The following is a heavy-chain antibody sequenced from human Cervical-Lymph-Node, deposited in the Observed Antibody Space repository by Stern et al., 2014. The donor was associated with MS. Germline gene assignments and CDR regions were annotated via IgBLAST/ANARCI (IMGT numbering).Heavy chain of an antibody. Sequence: EVQLVESGGDLVQPGRSLRLACAASGFSFDDYAMHWVRQAPGKGLEWVSAINWNGGVIDYADSVKGRFTISRDNAKNSLYLQMNSLRAEDTALYFCARDKAFDNYADLDHWGQGTQVTVSS. CDR3: ARDKAFDNYADLDH. V-gene: IGHV3-9*01. D-gene: IGHD3-9*01. J-gene: IGHJ4*02. CDR2: INWNGGVI. CDR1: GFSFDDYA.